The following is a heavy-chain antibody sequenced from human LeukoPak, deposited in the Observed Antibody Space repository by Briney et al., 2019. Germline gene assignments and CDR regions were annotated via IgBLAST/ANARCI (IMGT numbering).Heavy chain of an antibody. D-gene: IGHD3-3*01. V-gene: IGHV3-20*04. CDR3: ASTIFGGFDP. CDR1: GFTFDDYG. J-gene: IGHJ5*02. Sequence: PGGSLRLSCAPSGFTFDDYGMNWVRQAPGKGLEWVSGINWNGGSTGYADSVKGRFTISRDNAKNSLYLQMNSLRAEDTALYYCASTIFGGFDPWGQGTLVTVSS. CDR2: INWNGGST.